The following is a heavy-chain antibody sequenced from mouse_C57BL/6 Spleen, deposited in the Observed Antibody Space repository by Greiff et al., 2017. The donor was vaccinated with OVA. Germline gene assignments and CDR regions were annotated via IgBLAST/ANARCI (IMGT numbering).Heavy chain of an antibody. CDR3: ARLTPYYFDY. V-gene: IGHV5-16*01. CDR2: INYDGSST. Sequence: EVKLMESEGGLVQPGSSMKLSCTASGFTFSDYYMAWVRQVPEKGLEWVANINYDGSSTYYLDSLKSRFIISRDNAKNILYLQMSSLKSEDTATYYCARLTPYYFDYWGQGTTLTVSS. CDR1: GFTFSDYY. J-gene: IGHJ2*01. D-gene: IGHD1-3*01.